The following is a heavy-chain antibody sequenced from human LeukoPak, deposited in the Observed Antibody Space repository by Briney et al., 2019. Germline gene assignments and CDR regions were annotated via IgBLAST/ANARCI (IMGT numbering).Heavy chain of an antibody. Sequence: PGRSLRLSCAASGFTFDDYAMHWVRQAPGKGLEWVSGISWNSGNIGYADSVKGRFTISRDNAKNSLYLQMNSLRAEDTALYYCAKDRAMYDSSGYYWFDPWGQGTLVTVSS. CDR1: GFTFDDYA. CDR3: AKDRAMYDSSGYYWFDP. CDR2: ISWNSGNI. D-gene: IGHD3-22*01. J-gene: IGHJ5*02. V-gene: IGHV3-9*01.